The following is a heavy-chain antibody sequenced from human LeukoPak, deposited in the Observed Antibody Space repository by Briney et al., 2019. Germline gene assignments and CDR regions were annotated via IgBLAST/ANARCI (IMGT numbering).Heavy chain of an antibody. CDR2: INHSGST. CDR3: ARANRRAYCGGDCPRAEYFQH. V-gene: IGHV4-34*01. D-gene: IGHD2-21*02. CDR1: GGSFSGYY. J-gene: IGHJ1*01. Sequence: SETLSLTCAVYGGSFSGYYWSWICQPPGKGLEWIGEINHSGSTNYNPSLKSRVTISVDTSKNQFSLKLSSVTAADTAVYYCARANRRAYCGGDCPRAEYFQHWGQGTLVTVSS.